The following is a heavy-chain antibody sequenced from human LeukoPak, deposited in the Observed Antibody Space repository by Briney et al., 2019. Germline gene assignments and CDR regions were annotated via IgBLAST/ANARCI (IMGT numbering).Heavy chain of an antibody. V-gene: IGHV3-49*04. Sequence: PGGSLRLSCTASGFTFGDYAMSWVRQPPGKGLEWGGFIRSKAYGGTTEYATSVKGRFTISRDDSKSIAYLQMNSLKTGDTAVYYCTRDYRASYDSSDYPLGYWGQGTLVTVSS. D-gene: IGHD3-22*01. J-gene: IGHJ4*02. CDR3: TRDYRASYDSSDYPLGY. CDR2: IRSKAYGGTT. CDR1: GFTFGDYA.